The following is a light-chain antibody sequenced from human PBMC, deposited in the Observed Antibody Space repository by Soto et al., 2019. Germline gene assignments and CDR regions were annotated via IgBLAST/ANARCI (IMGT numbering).Light chain of an antibody. V-gene: IGKV1-5*03. Sequence: DIQMTQSPSTLSASVGDTVTITCRASQSVNIWLAWYQQKPGRAPNLLIYLSSTLASGVPARFSGSGSGTEFTLTISSLQPDDFLTYYCHQYSDYWTFGQGTGVEVK. J-gene: IGKJ1*01. CDR3: HQYSDYWT. CDR2: LSS. CDR1: QSVNIW.